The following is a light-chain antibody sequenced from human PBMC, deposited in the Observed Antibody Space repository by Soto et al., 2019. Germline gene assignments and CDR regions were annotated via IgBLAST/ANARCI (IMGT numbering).Light chain of an antibody. CDR2: DVS. CDR3: SSYTSSSTYV. J-gene: IGLJ1*01. CDR1: CSDVGGYNY. V-gene: IGLV2-14*01. Sequence: QSALTQPASVSGSPGQSITISCTGTCSDVGGYNYVSWYQQHPGKAPKLMIYDVSNRPSGVSNRFSGSKSGNTASLTISGLQAEDEADYYCSSYTSSSTYVFGTGTKVTVL.